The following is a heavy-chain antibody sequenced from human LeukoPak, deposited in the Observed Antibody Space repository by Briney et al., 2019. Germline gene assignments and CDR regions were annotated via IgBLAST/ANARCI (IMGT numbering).Heavy chain of an antibody. D-gene: IGHD4-17*01. Sequence: GESLKISCKASGYSFTSYWIGWVRQMPGKGLEWMGIIYPGDSDTRYSPSFQGQVTISADKSISTAYLQWSSLKASDTAMYYCASRKQYGDYAQGMDVWGQGTTVTVSS. CDR1: GYSFTSYW. CDR3: ASRKQYGDYAQGMDV. J-gene: IGHJ6*02. CDR2: IYPGDSDT. V-gene: IGHV5-51*01.